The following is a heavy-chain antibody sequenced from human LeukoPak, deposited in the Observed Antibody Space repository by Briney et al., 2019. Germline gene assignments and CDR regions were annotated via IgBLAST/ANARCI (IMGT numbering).Heavy chain of an antibody. D-gene: IGHD6-19*01. CDR1: GGSISSYY. CDR3: ARDQSSGWLTGDAFDI. J-gene: IGHJ3*02. CDR2: IYTSGST. Sequence: PSETLSLTCTVSGGSISSYYWSWIRQPAGKGLEWIGRIYTSGSTNYNPSLKSRVTISVDKSKNQFSLKLSSVTAADTAVYCCARDQSSGWLTGDAFDIWGQGTMVTVSS. V-gene: IGHV4-4*07.